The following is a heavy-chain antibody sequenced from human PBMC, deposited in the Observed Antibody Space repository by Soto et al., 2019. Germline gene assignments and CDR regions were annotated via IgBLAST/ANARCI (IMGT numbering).Heavy chain of an antibody. D-gene: IGHD6-19*01. CDR2: ISAYNGNT. J-gene: IGHJ4*02. CDR1: GYTFTSYG. Sequence: QVQLVQSGAEVKKPGASVKVSCKASGYTFTSYGISWVRQAPGQGLAWMGWISAYNGNTNYAQKLQGRDTITTDTSTRTAYMEPRSLRSDHTAVYYCARGYSRGWFDYWGQGTLVTVSS. V-gene: IGHV1-18*01. CDR3: ARGYSRGWFDY.